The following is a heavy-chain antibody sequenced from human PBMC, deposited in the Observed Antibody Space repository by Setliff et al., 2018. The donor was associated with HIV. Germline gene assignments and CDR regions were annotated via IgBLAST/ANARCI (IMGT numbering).Heavy chain of an antibody. CDR3: AKDGISGGAYPPYYFDY. CDR2: ISGSGGST. CDR1: GFTFNTYA. V-gene: IGHV3-23*01. Sequence: GGSLRLSCAASGFTFNTYAMSWVRQAPGKGLEWVSVISGSGGSTFYADSVKGRFTISRDNSKSTLYLQMNGLRVEDTAVYYCAKDGISGGAYPPYYFDYWGHGTLVTVSS. D-gene: IGHD2-15*01. J-gene: IGHJ4*01.